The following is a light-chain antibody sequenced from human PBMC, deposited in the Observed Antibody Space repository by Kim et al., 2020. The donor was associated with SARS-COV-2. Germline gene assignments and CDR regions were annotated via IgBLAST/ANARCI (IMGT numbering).Light chain of an antibody. Sequence: SYELTQPPSVSVSPGQTASITCSGDKLGDKYACWYQQKPGQSPVLVIYQDNKRPSGIPERFSGSNSGNTATLTISGTQATDEADYYCQAWDSSILYVFGT. J-gene: IGLJ1*01. V-gene: IGLV3-1*01. CDR1: KLGDKY. CDR3: QAWDSSILYV. CDR2: QDN.